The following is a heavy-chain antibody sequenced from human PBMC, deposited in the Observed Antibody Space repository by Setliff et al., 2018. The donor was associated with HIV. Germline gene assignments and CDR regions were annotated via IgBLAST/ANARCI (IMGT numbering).Heavy chain of an antibody. CDR3: AREGKFRYYYYMDV. V-gene: IGHV1-24*01. D-gene: IGHD3-10*01. J-gene: IGHJ6*03. CDR2: FDPEDGET. CDR1: GYTLTELS. Sequence: ASVKVSCKISGYTLTELSIHWVRQAPGKGLEWMANFDPEDGETFYAQKFQGRLTMTEDTSASTAYMELSSLRSEDTAVYYCAREGKFRYYYYMDVWGKGTTVTVSS.